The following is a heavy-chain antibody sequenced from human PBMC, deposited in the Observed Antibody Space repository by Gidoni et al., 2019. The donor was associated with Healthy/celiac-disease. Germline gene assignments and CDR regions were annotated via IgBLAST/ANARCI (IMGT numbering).Heavy chain of an antibody. V-gene: IGHV3-7*01. CDR2: IKQDGSEK. Sequence: EVQLVESGGGLVQPGVSLRPSCAASGCTFSSYWMSWVRQAPGKGLEWVANIKQDGSEKYYVDSVKGRFTISRDNAKNSLYLQMNSLRAEDTAVYYCARFLGATTPMDVWGQGTTVTVSS. J-gene: IGHJ6*02. CDR1: GCTFSSYW. D-gene: IGHD1-26*01. CDR3: ARFLGATTPMDV.